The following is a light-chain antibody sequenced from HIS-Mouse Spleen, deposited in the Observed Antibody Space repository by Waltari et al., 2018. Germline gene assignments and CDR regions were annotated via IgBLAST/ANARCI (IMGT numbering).Light chain of an antibody. CDR2: SNN. J-gene: IGLJ3*02. CDR3: AAWDDSLNGPV. CDR1: ISTTRSNT. V-gene: IGLV1-44*01. Sequence: QSVLTQPPSASGTPGPSVTISCSASISTTRSNTLNWYQQLPGTAPKLLIYSNNQRPSGVPDRFSGSKSGTSASLAISGLQSEDEADYYCAAWDDSLNGPVFGGGTKLTVL.